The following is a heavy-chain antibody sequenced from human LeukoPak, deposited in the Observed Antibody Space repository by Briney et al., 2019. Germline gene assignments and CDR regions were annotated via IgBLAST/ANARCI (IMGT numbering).Heavy chain of an antibody. CDR3: AVEFLGYGSGSYFDY. Sequence: SETLSLTCTVSGGSISSYYWSWIRQPPGKGLGWIGSIYYSGSTYYNPSLKSRVTISVDTSKNQFSLKLSSVTAADTAVYYCAVEFLGYGSGSYFDYWGQGTLVTVSS. J-gene: IGHJ4*02. CDR1: GGSISSYY. CDR2: IYYSGST. V-gene: IGHV4-59*04. D-gene: IGHD3-10*01.